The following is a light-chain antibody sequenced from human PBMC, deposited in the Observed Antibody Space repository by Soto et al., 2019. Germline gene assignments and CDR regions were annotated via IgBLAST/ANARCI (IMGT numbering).Light chain of an antibody. CDR2: EDD. CDR3: GSWDSSLTAVV. V-gene: IGLV1-51*01. Sequence: QSVLTQPPSVSAAPGQKVTISCDGRSSKIGNNYVSWYQQFPGTAPKLLIYEDDRRPSGISDRFSGSKSGSSATLAITGLQTGDEAIFYCGSWDSSLTAVVFGGGTKLTVL. CDR1: SSKIGNNY. J-gene: IGLJ2*01.